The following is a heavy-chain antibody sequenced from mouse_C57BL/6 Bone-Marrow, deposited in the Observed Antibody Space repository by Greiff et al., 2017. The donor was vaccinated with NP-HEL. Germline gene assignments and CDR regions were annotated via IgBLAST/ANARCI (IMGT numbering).Heavy chain of an antibody. CDR2: IWRGGST. V-gene: IGHV2-5*01. CDR1: GFSLTSYG. CDR3: AKKGDGTRGAMDY. J-gene: IGHJ4*01. D-gene: IGHD1-1*01. Sequence: QVQLQQSGPGLVQPSQSLSITCTVSGFSLTSYGVHWVRQSPGKGLEWLGVIWRGGSTDYNAAFMSRLSITKDNSKSQVFFKMNSLQADDTAIYYCAKKGDGTRGAMDYWGQGTSVTVSS.